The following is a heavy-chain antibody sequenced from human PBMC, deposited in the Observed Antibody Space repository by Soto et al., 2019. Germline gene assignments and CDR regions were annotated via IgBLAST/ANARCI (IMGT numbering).Heavy chain of an antibody. CDR1: GYTFTSYN. CDR3: ARSHYDSSGYYPAR. D-gene: IGHD3-22*01. CDR2: MNPNSGNT. V-gene: IGHV1-8*01. J-gene: IGHJ4*02. Sequence: QVQLVQSGAEVKKPGASVKVSCKASGYTFTSYNINWVRQATGQGLEWMGWMNPNSGNTGYAQKFQGRVTMTRNTSISTAYMELSSLRSEDTAVYYCARSHYDSSGYYPARWGQGTLVTVSS.